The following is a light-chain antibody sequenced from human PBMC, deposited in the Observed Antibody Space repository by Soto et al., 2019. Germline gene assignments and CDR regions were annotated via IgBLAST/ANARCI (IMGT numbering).Light chain of an antibody. CDR1: QRISSW. J-gene: IGKJ5*01. CDR2: KAS. V-gene: IGKV1-5*03. Sequence: DIQMTQSPSTLSASVGDRVTITCRVSQRISSWLAWYQQKPGKAPKLLIYKASSLESGVPSRFSGSGSGTEFTLTISSLQPDDFATYYCQQYNSYPYTFGQGTRLEIK. CDR3: QQYNSYPYT.